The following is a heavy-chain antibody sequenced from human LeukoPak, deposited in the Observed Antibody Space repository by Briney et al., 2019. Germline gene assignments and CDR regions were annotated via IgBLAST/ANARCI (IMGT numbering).Heavy chain of an antibody. Sequence: QPGGSLRLSCAASGFTFSSYWMSWVRQAPGKGLEWVANIKQDGSEKYYVDSVKGRFTISRDNAKNSLYLQMNSLRAEDTAVYYCARWPHISCSGGSCYPMAFDIWGQGTMVTVSS. CDR2: IKQDGSEK. J-gene: IGHJ3*02. V-gene: IGHV3-7*01. CDR1: GFTFSSYW. CDR3: ARWPHISCSGGSCYPMAFDI. D-gene: IGHD2-15*01.